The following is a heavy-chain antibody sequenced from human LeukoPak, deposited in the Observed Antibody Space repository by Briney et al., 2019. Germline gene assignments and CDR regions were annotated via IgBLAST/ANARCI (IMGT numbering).Heavy chain of an antibody. V-gene: IGHV4-34*12. J-gene: IGHJ3*01. CDR1: GGSLSGFY. D-gene: IGHD4-17*01. Sequence: SETLSLTCAVSGGSLSGFYRSWVRQPPGKGLEWIGEIVHGGATSYNPSLESRVTISSDNSKNQFSLKLTSVTAADTAVYYCATSPQYSYGWISRMETWAQGTMVAVSS. CDR3: ATSPQYSYGWISRMET. CDR2: IVHGGAT.